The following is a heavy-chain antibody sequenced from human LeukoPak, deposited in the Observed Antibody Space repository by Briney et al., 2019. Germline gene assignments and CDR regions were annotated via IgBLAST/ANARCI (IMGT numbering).Heavy chain of an antibody. CDR1: GFTFSSYS. J-gene: IGHJ4*02. CDR2: ISSSSSYI. CDR3: AGAARDCSGGSCPYYSDY. Sequence: PGGSLRLSCAASGFTFSSYSMNWVRQAPGKGLEWVSSISSSSSYIYYADSVKGRFTISRDNAKNSLYLQMNSLRAEDTAVYYCAGAARDCSGGSCPYYSDYWGQGTLVTVSS. D-gene: IGHD2-15*01. V-gene: IGHV3-21*01.